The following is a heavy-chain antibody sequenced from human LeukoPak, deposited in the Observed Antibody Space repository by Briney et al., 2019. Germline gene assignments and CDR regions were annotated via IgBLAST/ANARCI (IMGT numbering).Heavy chain of an antibody. J-gene: IGHJ4*02. CDR1: GYTFTGYY. CDR2: INPNSGGT. V-gene: IGHV1-2*02. Sequence: GASVKVSCKASGYTFTGYYMHWVRQAPGQGLEWMGWINPNSGGTNYAQKFQGRVTMTRDTSISTAYMELGRLRSDDTAVYYCARGDTIFGVVIMGGFDYWGQGTLVTVSS. CDR3: ARGDTIFGVVIMGGFDY. D-gene: IGHD3-3*01.